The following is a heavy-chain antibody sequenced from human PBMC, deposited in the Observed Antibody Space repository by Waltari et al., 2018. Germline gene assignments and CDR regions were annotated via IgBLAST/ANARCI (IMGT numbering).Heavy chain of an antibody. CDR3: ATYVGASVGTAAFDV. CDR2: ISYSGAI. CDR1: GGSITSTSHY. D-gene: IGHD3-16*01. J-gene: IGHJ3*01. V-gene: IGHV4-39*01. Sequence: QLHLQESGPGLVKPSETLSLTCSVSGGSITSTSHYWGWIRQPPGKGLEWNGTISYSGAIYNNPSLKIRLTISVDTSKNQFSLKLSSVTAADTALYYCATYVGASVGTAAFDVWGQGTMVTVSS.